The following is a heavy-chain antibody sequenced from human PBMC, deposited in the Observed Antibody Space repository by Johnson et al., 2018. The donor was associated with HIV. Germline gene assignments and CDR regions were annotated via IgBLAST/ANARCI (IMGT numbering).Heavy chain of an antibody. CDR1: GFTFDDYA. CDR2: ISWNSGSI. CDR3: ARGLRRTTVGNDAFDI. J-gene: IGHJ3*02. D-gene: IGHD4-23*01. V-gene: IGHV3-9*01. Sequence: EVQLVESGGGLVQPGRSVRLSCAASGFTFDDYAMHWVRQAPGKGLEWVSGISWNSGSIGYADSVKGRFTISRDNAKNSLYLQMNSLRAEDTALYYCARGLRRTTVGNDAFDIWGQGTMVTVSS.